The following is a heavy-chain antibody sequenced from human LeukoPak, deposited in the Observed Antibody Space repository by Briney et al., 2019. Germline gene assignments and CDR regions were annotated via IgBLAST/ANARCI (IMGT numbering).Heavy chain of an antibody. CDR2: MNPNSGNT. V-gene: IGHV1-8*01. CDR3: AREPQAAADFYYYYYYGMDV. Sequence: ASVKVSCKASGYTFTSYDINWVRQATGQGLEWMGWMNPNSGNTGYAQKFQGRVTMTRNTSISTAYMELSSLRSEDTAVYYCAREPQAAADFYYYYYYGMDVWGQGTTVTVSS. CDR1: GYTFTSYD. J-gene: IGHJ6*02. D-gene: IGHD6-13*01.